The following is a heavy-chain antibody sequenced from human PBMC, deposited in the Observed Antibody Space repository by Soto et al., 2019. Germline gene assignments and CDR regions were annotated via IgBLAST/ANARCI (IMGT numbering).Heavy chain of an antibody. Sequence: QVQLVQSGAEVKKPGASVKVSCKASGYTFTSYGISWVRQAPGQGLEWMGWISAYNGNTNDAQKLQGRVTMTTDTSTSAAYMELRSLRSDDTAVYYCARDDVGEQRVLMVYSLTPPYYFDYWGQGTLVTVSS. CDR1: GYTFTSYG. CDR3: ARDDVGEQRVLMVYSLTPPYYFDY. J-gene: IGHJ4*02. V-gene: IGHV1-18*01. CDR2: ISAYNGNT. D-gene: IGHD2-8*01.